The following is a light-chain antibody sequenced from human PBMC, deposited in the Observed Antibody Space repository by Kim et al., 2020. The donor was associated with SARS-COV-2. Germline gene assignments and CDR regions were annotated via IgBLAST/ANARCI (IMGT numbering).Light chain of an antibody. J-gene: IGLJ3*02. Sequence: GQRLTFSCSRSSSNVGSNSVNWYQQFPGAAPKLLIYSNTRPPSGVPGRFAGSKSGASASLAISVLPSEEEADYYCAAWDDSLNGPVFGGGTQLTVL. CDR1: SSNVGSNS. V-gene: IGLV1-44*01. CDR3: AAWDDSLNGPV. CDR2: SNT.